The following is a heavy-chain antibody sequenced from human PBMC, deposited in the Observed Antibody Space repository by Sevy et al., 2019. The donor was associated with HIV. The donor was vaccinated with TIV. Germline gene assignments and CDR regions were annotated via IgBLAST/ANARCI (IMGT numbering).Heavy chain of an antibody. CDR3: ASMGIAAAWSY. D-gene: IGHD6-13*01. J-gene: IGHJ4*02. CDR2: ISYDGSNK. V-gene: IGHV3-30-3*01. CDR1: GFTFSSYA. Sequence: GGSLRLSCAASGFTFSSYAMHWVRQAPGKGLEWVAVISYDGSNKYYADSVNGRFTISRANSKNTWYLQMNSLRAEDTAVYYCASMGIAAAWSYWGQGTLVTVSS.